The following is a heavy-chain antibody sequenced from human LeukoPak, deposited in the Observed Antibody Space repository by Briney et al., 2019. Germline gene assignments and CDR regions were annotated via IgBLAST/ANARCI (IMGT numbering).Heavy chain of an antibody. J-gene: IGHJ4*02. Sequence: PGGSLRLSCAASGFSFSAYWMNWVRQAPGRGLEWVGNIKQDGSEQYYVDSAKGRFAISRDNAKNSLYLQMNSLRAEDTAVYYCAGGEYAGYWGQGTLVTVSS. CDR1: GFSFSAYW. D-gene: IGHD4-17*01. V-gene: IGHV3-7*02. CDR3: AGGEYAGY. CDR2: IKQDGSEQ.